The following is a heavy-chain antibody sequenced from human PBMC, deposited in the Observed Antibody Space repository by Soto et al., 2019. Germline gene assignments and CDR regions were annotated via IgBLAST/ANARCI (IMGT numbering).Heavy chain of an antibody. CDR3: AKDLYDSPLFDY. J-gene: IGHJ4*02. Sequence: GGSLRLSCAAYGFTFSSYGMHWVRQAPGKGLEWVAVISYDGSNKYYADSVKGRFTISRDNSKNTLYLQMNSLRAEDTAVYYCAKDLYDSPLFDYWGQGTPVTGSS. D-gene: IGHD3-3*01. V-gene: IGHV3-30*18. CDR2: ISYDGSNK. CDR1: GFTFSSYG.